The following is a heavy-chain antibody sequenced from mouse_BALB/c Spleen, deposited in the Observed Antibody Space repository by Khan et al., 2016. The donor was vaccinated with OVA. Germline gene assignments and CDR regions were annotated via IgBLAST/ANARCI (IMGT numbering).Heavy chain of an antibody. D-gene: IGHD3-3*01. J-gene: IGHJ3*01. CDR3: VRGRAY. V-gene: IGHV3-2*02. CDR1: GYSITSDYA. CDR2: ISYSGRT. Sequence: EVQLVESGPGLVKPSQSLSLTCTVTGYSITSDYAWNWIRQFPGNKLEWMGYISYSGRTSYTPSLQSRISITRDTSKNQFFLQLNSVTTEDTATYYCVRGRAYWGQGTLVTVSA.